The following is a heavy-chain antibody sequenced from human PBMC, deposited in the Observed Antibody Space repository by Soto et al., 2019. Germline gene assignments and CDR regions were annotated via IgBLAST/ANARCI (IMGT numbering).Heavy chain of an antibody. CDR1: GFTVSSNY. J-gene: IGHJ4*02. CDR3: ARDSRNRNFFDY. D-gene: IGHD2-2*01. CDR2: IYSGGST. Sequence: GGSLRLSCAASGFTVSSNYMTWVRQAPGKGLEWVSVIYSGGSTYYADSVKGRFTISRDNSKNTLYLQMNSLRAEDTALYYCARDSRNRNFFDYWGQGTLVTVSS. V-gene: IGHV3-53*01.